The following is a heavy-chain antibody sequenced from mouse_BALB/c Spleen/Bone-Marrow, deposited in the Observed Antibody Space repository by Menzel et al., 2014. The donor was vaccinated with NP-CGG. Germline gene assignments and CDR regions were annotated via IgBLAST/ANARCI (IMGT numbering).Heavy chain of an antibody. J-gene: IGHJ2*01. CDR3: ARGGNYGY. CDR1: GYTFTNYW. Sequence: QVQLKQSGAELVKPGASVKLSCKTSGYTFTNYWIQWVKQRPGQGLGWIGEIFPGIGTTYYNEKFEGKATLTIDTSSSTAYMQLSSLTSEDSAVYFCARGGNYGYWGQGTTLTVSS. D-gene: IGHD2-1*01. CDR2: IFPGIGTT. V-gene: IGHV1S132*01.